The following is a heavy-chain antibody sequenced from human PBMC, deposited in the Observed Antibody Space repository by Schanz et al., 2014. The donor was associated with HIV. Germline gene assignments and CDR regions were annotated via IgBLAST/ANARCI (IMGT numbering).Heavy chain of an antibody. V-gene: IGHV3-21*04. CDR2: ISSGNRYI. CDR3: ARPDYDFWVDV. CDR1: GFTFSTYS. Sequence: VQLVESGGGVVQPGRSLRLSCAGSGFTFSTYSMNWVRRAPGKGLEWVSAISSGNRYIYYADSVKGRFTISRDNAKNSLYLQMNSLRAEDTAVYYCARPDYDFWVDVWGQGTTVTVSS. J-gene: IGHJ6*02. D-gene: IGHD3-3*01.